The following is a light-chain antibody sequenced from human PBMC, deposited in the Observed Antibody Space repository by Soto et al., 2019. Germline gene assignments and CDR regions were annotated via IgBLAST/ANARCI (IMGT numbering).Light chain of an antibody. J-gene: IGKJ1*01. CDR1: QNVNSN. CDR3: QQYNNWPPWT. Sequence: EIVMTQSPATLSVSPGERATLSCRASQNVNSNLAWYQQKPGQAPRLLIFAASDRATGIPGRFSGSGSGTEFTLTISSLQPEDFAVYYCQQYNNWPPWTFGQGTKVEIK. CDR2: AAS. V-gene: IGKV3-15*01.